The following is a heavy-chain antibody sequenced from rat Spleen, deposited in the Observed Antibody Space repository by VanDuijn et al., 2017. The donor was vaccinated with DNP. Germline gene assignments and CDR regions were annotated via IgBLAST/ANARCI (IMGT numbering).Heavy chain of an antibody. CDR3: ARVRRLGGSAMEA. Sequence: EVQLVESGGDLVQPGRSLKLSCVASGFTFNNYWMTWIRQVPGKGLEWVASITSSGGSTYYPDSVKGRFTISRDNAKNTLYLQMNSLRSEDTATYYCARVRRLGGSAMEAWGQGTSVTVSS. CDR2: ITSSGGST. CDR1: GFTFNNYW. J-gene: IGHJ4*01. V-gene: IGHV5-31*01. D-gene: IGHD5-1*01.